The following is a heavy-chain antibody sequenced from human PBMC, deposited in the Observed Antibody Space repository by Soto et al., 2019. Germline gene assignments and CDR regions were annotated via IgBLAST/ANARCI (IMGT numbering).Heavy chain of an antibody. J-gene: IGHJ6*02. Sequence: LRLSCAASGFTFSSYAMHWVRQAPGKGLEWVAVISYDGSNKYYADSVKGRFTISRDNSKNTLYLQMNSLRSEDTARYYCAKKDITLVREVVISAPVYPYDHHGLDFWGRGTTVTVSS. D-gene: IGHD3-10*01. CDR1: GFTFSSYA. CDR3: AKKDITLVREVVISAPVYPYDHHGLDF. CDR2: ISYDGSNK. V-gene: IGHV3-30-3*01.